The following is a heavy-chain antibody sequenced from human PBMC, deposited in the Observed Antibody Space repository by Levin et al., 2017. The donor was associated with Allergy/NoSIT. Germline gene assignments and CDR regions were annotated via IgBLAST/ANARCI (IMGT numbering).Heavy chain of an antibody. Sequence: SETLSLTCAVSGGSISSGGYSWSWIRQPPGKGLEWIGYIYHSGSTYYNPSLKSRVTISVDRSKNQFSLKLSSVTAADTAVYYCARSASYGAHFDYWGQGTLVTVSS. D-gene: IGHD4-17*01. CDR1: GGSISSGGYS. CDR2: IYHSGST. CDR3: ARSASYGAHFDY. V-gene: IGHV4-30-2*01. J-gene: IGHJ4*02.